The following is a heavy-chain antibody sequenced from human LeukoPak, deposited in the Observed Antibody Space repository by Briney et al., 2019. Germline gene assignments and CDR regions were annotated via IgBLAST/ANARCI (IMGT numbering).Heavy chain of an antibody. J-gene: IGHJ3*01. CDR3: ARELNRYDSSGLAV. D-gene: IGHD3-22*01. V-gene: IGHV1-18*01. CDR1: GYTFTSYG. Sequence: ASVKVSCKASGYTFTSYGISWVRQAPGQGLDWMGWISAYNGNTNYAQKLQGRVTMTTDTSTNTAYMELRSLRSDDTAVYYCARELNRYDSSGLAVWGQGTMVNVSS. CDR2: ISAYNGNT.